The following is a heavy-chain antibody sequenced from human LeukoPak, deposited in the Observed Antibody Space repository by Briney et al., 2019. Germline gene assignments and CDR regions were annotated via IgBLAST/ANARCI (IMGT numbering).Heavy chain of an antibody. D-gene: IGHD3-10*01. CDR2: INAGNGNT. J-gene: IGHJ6*02. CDR1: GYTFTSYA. CDR3: ARDPWFGEWAYYGMDV. V-gene: IGHV1-3*01. Sequence: ASVKVSCKASGYTFTSYAMNWVRQAPGQGLEWMGWINAGNGNTKYSQKLQGRVTITRDTSASTAYMELSSLRSEDTAVYYCARDPWFGEWAYYGMDVWGHGTTVTVSS.